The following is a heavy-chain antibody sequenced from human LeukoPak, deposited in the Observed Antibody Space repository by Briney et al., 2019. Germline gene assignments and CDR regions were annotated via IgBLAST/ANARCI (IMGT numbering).Heavy chain of an antibody. J-gene: IGHJ4*02. D-gene: IGHD6-19*01. CDR2: SSGSGGST. Sequence: PGGSLRLSCAASGFTFSSYAMSWVRQAPGKGLEWVSASSGSGGSTYYADSVKGRFTISRDNSKKTRYLQMNSQTAEDTAVYYCATALVASSGWYRGDSWGQGTLVTVSS. CDR3: ATALVASSGWYRGDS. V-gene: IGHV3-23*01. CDR1: GFTFSSYA.